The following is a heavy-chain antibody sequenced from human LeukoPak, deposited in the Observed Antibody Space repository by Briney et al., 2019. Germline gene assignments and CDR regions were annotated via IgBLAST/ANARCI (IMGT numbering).Heavy chain of an antibody. J-gene: IGHJ4*02. Sequence: ASVKVSCKASGYTFTSYYMHWVRQAPGQGLEWMGIINPSGGSTSYAQKFQSRVTMTRDTSTSTVYMELSSLRSEDTAVYYCARGGLGYCSSTSCRNFDYWGQGTLVTVSS. CDR1: GYTFTSYY. D-gene: IGHD2-2*01. V-gene: IGHV1-46*01. CDR2: INPSGGST. CDR3: ARGGLGYCSSTSCRNFDY.